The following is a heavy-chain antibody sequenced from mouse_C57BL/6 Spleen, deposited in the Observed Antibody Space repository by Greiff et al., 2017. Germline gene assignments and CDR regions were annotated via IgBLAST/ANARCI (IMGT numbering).Heavy chain of an antibody. V-gene: IGHV5-4*03. CDR3: ARAGANWDEGFAY. J-gene: IGHJ3*01. Sequence: EVKLVESGGGLVKPGGSLKLSCAASGFTFSSYAMSWVRQTPEKRLEWVATISDGGSYTCYPDNVKGRFTISRDNAKNNLYLQMSHLKSEDTAMYYCARAGANWDEGFAYWGQGTLVTVSA. CDR1: GFTFSSYA. CDR2: ISDGGSYT. D-gene: IGHD4-1*01.